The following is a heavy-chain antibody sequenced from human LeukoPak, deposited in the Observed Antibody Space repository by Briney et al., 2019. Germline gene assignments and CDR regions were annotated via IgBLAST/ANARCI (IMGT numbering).Heavy chain of an antibody. Sequence: GGSLRHSCAASGFTFSNYAMSWVRQAPGKGLEWVSGISGSSGTTYYTDSVQGRFTISRDNSKDTLYLQMNSLRDDDTAIYYCAKSWSCVQYNDWLCYFVYWGQGTLVTVSS. J-gene: IGHJ4*02. CDR3: AKSWSCVQYNDWLCYFVY. CDR2: ISGSSGTT. CDR1: GFTFSNYA. V-gene: IGHV3-23*01. D-gene: IGHD3-9*01.